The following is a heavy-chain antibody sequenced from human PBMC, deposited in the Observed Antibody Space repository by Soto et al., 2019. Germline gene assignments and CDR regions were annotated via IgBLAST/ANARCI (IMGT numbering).Heavy chain of an antibody. Sequence: SQTLSLTCAISGDSVSSNSAAWSWIRQSPSRGLEWLGMTYYRSTWFYDYAVSVRSRVTINPDTSKNQFSLQLSSVTPEDTAMYFCARISFNTSPLWGQGTLVTVSS. D-gene: IGHD2-2*01. CDR2: TYYRSTWFY. CDR1: GDSVSSNSAA. J-gene: IGHJ4*02. V-gene: IGHV6-1*01. CDR3: ARISFNTSPL.